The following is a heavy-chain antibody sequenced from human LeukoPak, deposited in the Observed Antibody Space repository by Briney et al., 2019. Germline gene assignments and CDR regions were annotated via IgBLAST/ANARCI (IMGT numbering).Heavy chain of an antibody. V-gene: IGHV3-11*01. Sequence: GGSLRLSCAVSGLTFSDYYMRRIRQAPGKGLEWVSYISSGGYDIHYADSVRGRFTISKDNAKNSLYLQMNSLRTEDTAVYYCARDPSGATGGYDYWGQGTLVTVSS. CDR1: GLTFSDYY. D-gene: IGHD2-15*01. CDR3: ARDPSGATGGYDY. J-gene: IGHJ4*02. CDR2: ISSGGYDI.